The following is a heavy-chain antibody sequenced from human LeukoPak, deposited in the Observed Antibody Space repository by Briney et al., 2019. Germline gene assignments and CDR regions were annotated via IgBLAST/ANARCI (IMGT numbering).Heavy chain of an antibody. D-gene: IGHD3-10*01. J-gene: IGHJ4*02. Sequence: GESLKISCKGSGYSSTSYWIGWVRQIPGKGLEWVGTMYLGDSDIRYSPSFQGQVTISADKSISTAYLHWSSLRASDTAMYYCARLGSGTYSPEFDFWGQGTLVTVSS. CDR3: ARLGSGTYSPEFDF. CDR1: GYSSTSYW. V-gene: IGHV5-51*01. CDR2: MYLGDSDI.